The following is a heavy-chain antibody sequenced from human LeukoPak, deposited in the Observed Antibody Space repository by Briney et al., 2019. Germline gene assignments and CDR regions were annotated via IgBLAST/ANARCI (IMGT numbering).Heavy chain of an antibody. CDR1: GYTFTSYY. V-gene: IGHV1-46*01. J-gene: IGHJ4*02. D-gene: IGHD1-7*01. CDR3: ARGWELHFDY. CDR2: INPRGDSA. Sequence: EASVKVSCKASGYTFTSYYMHWVRQAPGQGLEWMGRINPRGDSASYAQKFQGRLTMTRDTSTSTAYMELSSLRSEDTAVYYCARGWELHFDYWGQGTPVTVSS.